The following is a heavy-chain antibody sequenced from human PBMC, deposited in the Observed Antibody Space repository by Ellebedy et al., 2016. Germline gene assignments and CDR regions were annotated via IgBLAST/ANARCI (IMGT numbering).Heavy chain of an antibody. D-gene: IGHD3-10*01. CDR2: INVDGFT. Sequence: SETLSLXXAVYGVSFSGYFWSWIRQTPEKGLEWIGEINVDGFTHYNPSLESRVTISVDASKNQFSLSLNSVTATDTAMYYCASPRFHYESGLHHAFDMWGRGTLVTVSS. CDR3: ASPRFHYESGLHHAFDM. J-gene: IGHJ3*02. V-gene: IGHV4-34*01. CDR1: GVSFSGYF.